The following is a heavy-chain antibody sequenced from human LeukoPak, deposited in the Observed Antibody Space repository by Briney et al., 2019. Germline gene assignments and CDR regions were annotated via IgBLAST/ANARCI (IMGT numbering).Heavy chain of an antibody. CDR3: AKDSQYSGSYSDY. CDR1: GFTFDDYA. D-gene: IGHD1-26*01. Sequence: GRSLRLSCAASGFTFDDYAMHWVRQAPGKGLEWVSGISWNSGSIGYADSVKGRFTISRDNAKNCLYLQMNSLRAEDTALYYCAKDSQYSGSYSDYWGQGTLVTVSS. J-gene: IGHJ4*02. V-gene: IGHV3-9*01. CDR2: ISWNSGSI.